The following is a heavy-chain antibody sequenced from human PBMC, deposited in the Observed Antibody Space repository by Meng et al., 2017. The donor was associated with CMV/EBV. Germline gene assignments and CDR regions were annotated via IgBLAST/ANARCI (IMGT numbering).Heavy chain of an antibody. CDR1: VCAFTSYG. CDR2: ISAYNGNT. J-gene: IGHJ5*02. V-gene: IGHV1-18*01. D-gene: IGHD3-16*01. CDR3: ARVGGGNWFDP. Sequence: VQLVQVGAEVKKPGASVNVSCMAAVCAFTSYGISWVRQAPGQGREWMGWISAYNGNTNYAQKLQGRVTMTTDTSTSTAYMELRSLRSDDTAVYYCARVGGGNWFDPWGQGTLVTVSS.